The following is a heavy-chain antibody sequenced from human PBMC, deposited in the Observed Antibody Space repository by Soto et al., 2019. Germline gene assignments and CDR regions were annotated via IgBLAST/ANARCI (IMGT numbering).Heavy chain of an antibody. CDR3: VRGRGGWDASGYYYGPYFDS. Sequence: QVQLVQSGAEVKKPGASVKVSCKASGYTFTNDDINWVRQATGQGLEWMGWMNPNSGNTDYAQKFQGRVTMTMNTSISTAYMELSSLNSAYTAMYYCVRGRGGWDASGYYYGPYFDSWGQGTLLTVSS. CDR2: MNPNSGNT. J-gene: IGHJ4*02. V-gene: IGHV1-8*01. CDR1: GYTFTNDD. D-gene: IGHD3-22*01.